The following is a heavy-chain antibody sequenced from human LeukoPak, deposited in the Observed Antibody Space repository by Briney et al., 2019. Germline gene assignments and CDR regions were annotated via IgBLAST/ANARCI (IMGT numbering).Heavy chain of an antibody. CDR3: VRDGEGAAISVNYWFDP. D-gene: IGHD2-2*02. CDR1: GFTFTSYD. V-gene: IGHV1-8*01. Sequence: ASVKVSCKASGFTFTSYDINWERQASGQGLEWMGWMNPNNGNTGYAQKFQGRVTMTRDTSINTAYMELRGLRSEDTAVYYCVRDGEGAAISVNYWFDPWGQGTLVTVSS. J-gene: IGHJ5*02. CDR2: MNPNNGNT.